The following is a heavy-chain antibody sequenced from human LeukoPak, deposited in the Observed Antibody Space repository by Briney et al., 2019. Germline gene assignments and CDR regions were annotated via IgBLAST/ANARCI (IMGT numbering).Heavy chain of an antibody. CDR3: AREVANWFDP. Sequence: PSETLSLTCTVSGGSISISSYYWGWIRQPPGKGLEWIGSIYYSGSTYYNPSLKSRVTISVDTSKNQFSLKLSSVTAADTAVYYCAREVANWFDPWGQGTLVTVSA. CDR1: GGSISISSYY. V-gene: IGHV4-39*07. D-gene: IGHD5-12*01. CDR2: IYYSGST. J-gene: IGHJ5*02.